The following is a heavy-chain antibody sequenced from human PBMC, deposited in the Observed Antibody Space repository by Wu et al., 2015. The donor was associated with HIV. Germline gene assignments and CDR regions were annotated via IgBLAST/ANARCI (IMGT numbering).Heavy chain of an antibody. D-gene: IGHD3-16*01. Sequence: QVQLVQSGAEVKKPGASVKVSCKTSGYTFSSYGITWVRQAPGQGLEWMGWITPYNGNTNYAQKLQGRVTMTTDTSTSTAYMELTRLTPEDTAIYYCATSLEVSGFDYWGQGSLVTVSS. CDR3: ATSLEVSGFDY. J-gene: IGHJ4*02. CDR2: ITPYNGNT. V-gene: IGHV1-18*01. CDR1: GYTFSSYG.